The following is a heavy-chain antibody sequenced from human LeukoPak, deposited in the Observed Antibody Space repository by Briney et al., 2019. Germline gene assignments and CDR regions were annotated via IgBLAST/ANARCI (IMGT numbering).Heavy chain of an antibody. CDR1: GFTFNNYW. J-gene: IGHJ4*02. CDR3: ARSFDY. V-gene: IGHV3-74*01. Sequence: GGALKLSCAASGFTFNNYWRHWVRQAPGKGLVWVSRINTDGSITNYADSVKGRFTISRDNAKNTLFLQMNSLRAEDTAVYYCARSFDYWGQGTLVTVSS. CDR2: INTDGSIT.